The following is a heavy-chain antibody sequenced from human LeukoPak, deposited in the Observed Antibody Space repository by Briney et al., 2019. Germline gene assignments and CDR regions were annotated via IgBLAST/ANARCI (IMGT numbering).Heavy chain of an antibody. V-gene: IGHV3-48*03. D-gene: IGHD1-26*01. Sequence: PGGSLRLSCAASGFSFSSYEMNWVRQAPGKGLEWVSYISSSGSTKYYADSVKGRFTISRDNAKNSLYLQMNSLRAEDTAVYYCARDRGSGSHEGDYWGQGTLVTVSS. J-gene: IGHJ4*02. CDR2: ISSSGSTK. CDR1: GFSFSSYE. CDR3: ARDRGSGSHEGDY.